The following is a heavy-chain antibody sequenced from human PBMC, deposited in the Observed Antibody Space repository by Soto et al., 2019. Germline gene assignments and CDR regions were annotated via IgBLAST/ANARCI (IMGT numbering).Heavy chain of an antibody. CDR1: GYTFTSYG. J-gene: IGHJ4*02. CDR3: ARDQGGSGTIFGVSYIDF. D-gene: IGHD3-3*01. V-gene: IGHV1-18*01. Sequence: GASVKVSCKASGYTFTSYGISWVRQAPGQGLEWMGWISAYNGNTNYAQKLQGRVTMTTDTSTSTAYMELRSLRSDDTAVYYCARDQGGSGTIFGVSYIDFWGQGTLVSVSS. CDR2: ISAYNGNT.